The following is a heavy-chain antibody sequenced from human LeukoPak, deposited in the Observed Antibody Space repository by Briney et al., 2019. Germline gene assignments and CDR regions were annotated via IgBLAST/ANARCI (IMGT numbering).Heavy chain of an antibody. V-gene: IGHV1-2*02. CDR2: INPNSGGT. D-gene: IGHD6-19*01. CDR3: ARDLGNIAVAGTA. CDR1: GYTFTGYY. Sequence: GASVKVSCKASGYTFTGYYMHWVRQAPGQGLEWMGWINPNSGGTNYAQKFQGRVTMTRDTSISTAYMELSRLRSDDTAVYYCARDLGNIAVAGTAWGQGTLVTVSS. J-gene: IGHJ4*02.